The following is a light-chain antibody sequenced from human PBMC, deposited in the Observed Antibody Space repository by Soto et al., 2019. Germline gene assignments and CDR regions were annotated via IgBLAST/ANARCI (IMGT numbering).Light chain of an antibody. V-gene: IGKV3-20*01. CDR3: QQYGGTPLT. Sequence: EIVLTQSPGTLSLSPGERATLSCRASQSLGSSQLVWYRQKPGQAPRLLIYDASSRAAGIPDRFSGSGSGTDFTLTISRLEPEDFAVYYCQQYGGTPLTFGGGTKVEIK. CDR1: QSLGSSQ. J-gene: IGKJ4*01. CDR2: DAS.